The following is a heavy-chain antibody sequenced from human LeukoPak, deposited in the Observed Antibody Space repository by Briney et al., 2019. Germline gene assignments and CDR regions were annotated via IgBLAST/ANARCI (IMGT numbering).Heavy chain of an antibody. CDR1: GGSISSSSYN. J-gene: IGHJ3*02. D-gene: IGHD2-21*02. Sequence: SETLPVTRTVSGGSISSSSYNWGWIRQPPGKGLEWIGSIYYSGSTYYNPSLKSRVTISVDTSKNQFSLKLSSVTAADTAVYYCASDCGGDCYGSAFDIWGQGTIVSASS. CDR2: IYYSGST. V-gene: IGHV4-39*01. CDR3: ASDCGGDCYGSAFDI.